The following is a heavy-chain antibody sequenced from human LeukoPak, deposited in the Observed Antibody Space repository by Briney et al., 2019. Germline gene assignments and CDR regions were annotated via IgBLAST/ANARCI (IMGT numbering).Heavy chain of an antibody. CDR2: ISSSAGGT. J-gene: IGHJ4*02. D-gene: IGHD6-19*01. CDR3: GKGLGTSGWSYFGY. CDR1: GFTFSSYA. Sequence: PGGSLRLSCAASGFTFSSYAMSWVRQAPGKGLEWVSAISSSAGGTYYEDSMKGRFTISRDNSKNTLYLQMNSLRAEDTAVYYCGKGLGTSGWSYFGYWGQGTLVTVSS. V-gene: IGHV3-23*01.